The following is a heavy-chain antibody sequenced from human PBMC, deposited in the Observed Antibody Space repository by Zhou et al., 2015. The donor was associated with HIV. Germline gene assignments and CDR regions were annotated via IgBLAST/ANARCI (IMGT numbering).Heavy chain of an antibody. V-gene: IGHV3-48*01. Sequence: AASGFTFSDFGMHWVRQAPGKGLEWVSYIRSTSSIIYYADSVKGRFTISRDNAKNSLYLQMNTLRAEDTAVYYCARGYYDNSFDYWGLGTLVTVSS. J-gene: IGHJ4*02. CDR2: IRSTSSII. D-gene: IGHD2/OR15-2a*01. CDR1: GFTFSDFG. CDR3: ARGYYDNSFDY.